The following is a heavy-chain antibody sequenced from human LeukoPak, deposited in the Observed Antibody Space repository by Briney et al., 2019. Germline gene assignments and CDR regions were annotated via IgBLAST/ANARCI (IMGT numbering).Heavy chain of an antibody. D-gene: IGHD3-10*01. Sequence: GGSLRLSCAASGFPFSDDWMSWVHQAPGKGLEWVGRIKKKGDGGTTDYAAPVKGRFTISRDDSKNMLYLEMNNLKIEDTAVYYCTTVTMVRDYDYWGQGTLVTVSS. CDR1: GFPFSDDW. V-gene: IGHV3-15*01. CDR2: IKKKGDGGTT. J-gene: IGHJ4*02. CDR3: TTVTMVRDYDY.